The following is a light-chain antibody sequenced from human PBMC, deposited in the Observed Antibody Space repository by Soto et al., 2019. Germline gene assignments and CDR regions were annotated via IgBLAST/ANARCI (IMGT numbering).Light chain of an antibody. J-gene: IGKJ2*01. V-gene: IGKV1-5*01. Sequence: DIQMTQSPSTLSASVGDRVSITCRASQSIRYWLAWHQQKPGKAPQVLIYDASTLQKGVPSRISGSGFGTEFPLNISSLQPDDFATYYCQQYHGFPYTFGQGTKVEIK. CDR1: QSIRYW. CDR2: DAS. CDR3: QQYHGFPYT.